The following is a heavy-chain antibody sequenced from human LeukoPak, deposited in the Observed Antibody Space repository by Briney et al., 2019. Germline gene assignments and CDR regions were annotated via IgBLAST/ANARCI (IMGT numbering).Heavy chain of an antibody. CDR3: ARLDNSGYYTLDV. CDR2: VFYSGNT. J-gene: IGHJ6*02. V-gene: IGHV4-39*01. CDR1: GGSISSRRFF. D-gene: IGHD3-3*01. Sequence: PSETLSLTCSVSGGSISSRRFFWGWIRQPPGKGLEWIGSVFYSGNTYYNPSLKSRVTISVDTSKNQFSLRLRPVTGADTAVYYCARLDNSGYYTLDVWDQGTTVTVSS.